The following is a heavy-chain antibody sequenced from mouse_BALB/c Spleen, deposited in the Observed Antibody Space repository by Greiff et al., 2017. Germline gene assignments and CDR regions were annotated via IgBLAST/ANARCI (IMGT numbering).Heavy chain of an antibody. CDR2: ISDGGSYT. J-gene: IGHJ2*01. CDR1: GFTFSDYY. CDR3: ARDPQVLFDY. D-gene: IGHD2-14*01. V-gene: IGHV5-4*02. Sequence: DVKLVESGGGLVKPGGSLKLSCAASGFTFSDYYMYWVRQTPEKRLEWVATISDGGSYTYYPDSVKGRFTISRDNAKNNLYLQMSSLKSEDTAMYYCARDPQVLFDYWGQGTTLTVSS.